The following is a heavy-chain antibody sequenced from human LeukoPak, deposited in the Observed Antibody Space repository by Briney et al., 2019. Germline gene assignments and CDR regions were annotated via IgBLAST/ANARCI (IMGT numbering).Heavy chain of an antibody. Sequence: GESLKISCKGSGYTFTGYYMHWVRQAPGQGLEWMGWINPNSGGTNYAQKFQGRVTMTRDTSISTAYMELSRLRSDDTAVYYCARDSQTRTIFGVAIGGYWGQGTLVTVSS. J-gene: IGHJ4*02. D-gene: IGHD3-3*01. CDR2: INPNSGGT. CDR1: GYTFTGYY. V-gene: IGHV1-2*02. CDR3: ARDSQTRTIFGVAIGGY.